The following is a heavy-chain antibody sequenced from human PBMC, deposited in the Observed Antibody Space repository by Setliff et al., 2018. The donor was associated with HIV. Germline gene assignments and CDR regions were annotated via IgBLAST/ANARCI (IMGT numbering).Heavy chain of an antibody. D-gene: IGHD3-10*01. CDR1: GYTFTTYA. CDR2: INGGNGHT. CDR3: ARGMIRGAIITEFDS. Sequence: ASVKVSCKTSGYTFTTYAIHWVRQAPGQRLEWMGWINGGNGHTKSSERFQGRVTFSRVSSASTAQMELSSLTSEDTAVYFCARGMIRGAIITEFDSWGQGTLVTVSS. J-gene: IGHJ4*02. V-gene: IGHV1-3*01.